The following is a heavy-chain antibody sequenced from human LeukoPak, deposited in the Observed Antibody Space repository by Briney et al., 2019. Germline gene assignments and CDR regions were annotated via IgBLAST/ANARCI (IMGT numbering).Heavy chain of an antibody. CDR2: VSHSGSI. J-gene: IGHJ4*02. Sequence: PSQTLSLTCAVQGGSFSAYYWSWLRQPPGKGLEWIGEVSHSGSINYNPSLKSRLTISEDSSKNQVSLNLSSVTAADTAVYYCARGGDFDYWGQGTLVTVSS. CDR1: GGSFSAYY. CDR3: ARGGDFDY. V-gene: IGHV4-34*01. D-gene: IGHD3-16*01.